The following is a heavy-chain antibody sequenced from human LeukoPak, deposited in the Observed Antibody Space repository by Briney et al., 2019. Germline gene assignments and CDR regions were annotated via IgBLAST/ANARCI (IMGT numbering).Heavy chain of an antibody. CDR3: AKDLGRDGYEIFDY. CDR1: GFAFISYA. CDR2: ISSSGGST. D-gene: IGHD5-24*01. Sequence: GGSLRLSCAASGFAFISYAMSWVRQAPGKGLEWGSTISSSGGSTYYADSVKGRFTVSGDNSKNTVFLQMNSLRAEDTAVYYCAKDLGRDGYEIFDYWGQGTVVTVSS. J-gene: IGHJ4*02. V-gene: IGHV3-23*01.